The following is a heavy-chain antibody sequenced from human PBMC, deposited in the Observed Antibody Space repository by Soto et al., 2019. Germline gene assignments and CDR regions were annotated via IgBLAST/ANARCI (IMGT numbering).Heavy chain of an antibody. CDR1: GFSFSDYW. J-gene: IGHJ4*02. CDR2: IRQDGNER. V-gene: IGHV3-7*02. CDR3: ASADVDSAMVSY. Sequence: PGGSLRLSCAASGFSFSDYWMSWVRQAPGKGLEWVANIRQDGNERYYVDSVKGRFTISRDNAENSLYLQMSSLRAEDTAVYYCASADVDSAMVSYWGQGTLVTVSS. D-gene: IGHD5-18*01.